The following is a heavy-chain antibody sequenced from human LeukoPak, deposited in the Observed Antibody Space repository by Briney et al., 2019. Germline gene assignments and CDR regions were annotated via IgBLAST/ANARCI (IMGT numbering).Heavy chain of an antibody. V-gene: IGHV4-39*01. J-gene: IGHJ4*02. CDR2: IYFSGSI. D-gene: IGHD6-6*01. Sequence: PSETLSLTCNVSGGSISNSGYYWGWIRQPPGKGLEWIGSIYFSGSIYFNPSLKSRVTISVDTSKNQFSLKLSSVTAADTAVYYCARRSFYSSSSGFGYWGQGTLVTVSS. CDR3: ARRSFYSSSSGFGY. CDR1: GGSISNSGYY.